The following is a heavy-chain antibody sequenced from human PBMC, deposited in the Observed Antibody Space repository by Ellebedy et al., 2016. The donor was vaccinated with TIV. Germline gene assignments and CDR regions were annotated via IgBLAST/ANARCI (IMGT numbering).Heavy chain of an antibody. J-gene: IGHJ4*02. D-gene: IGHD4-17*01. CDR1: GITFSTSG. CDR2: IWSDGSKK. Sequence: GESLKISXAASGITFSTSGMHWVRQAPGKGLEWVAFIWSDGSKKYYADSMKGRFTISRDNAKNTLYLQMNSLRAEDTAVYYCARGHPTTMNSLMGYWGPGTLVTVSS. CDR3: ARGHPTTMNSLMGY. V-gene: IGHV3-33*01.